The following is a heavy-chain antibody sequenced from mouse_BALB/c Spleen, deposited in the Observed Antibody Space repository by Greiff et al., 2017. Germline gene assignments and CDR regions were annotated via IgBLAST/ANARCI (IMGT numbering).Heavy chain of an antibody. CDR1: GFTFSSFG. Sequence: EVQGVESGGGLVQPGGSRKLSCAASGFTFSSFGMHWVRQAPEKGLEWVAYISSGSSTIYYADTVKGRFTISRDNPKNTLFLQMTSLRSEDTAMYYCARRGYGNFYYAMDYWGQGTSVTVSS. J-gene: IGHJ4*01. V-gene: IGHV5-17*02. D-gene: IGHD2-1*01. CDR3: ARRGYGNFYYAMDY. CDR2: ISSGSSTI.